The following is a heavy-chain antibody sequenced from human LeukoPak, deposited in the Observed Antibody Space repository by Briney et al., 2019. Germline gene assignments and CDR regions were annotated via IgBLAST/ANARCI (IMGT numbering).Heavy chain of an antibody. D-gene: IGHD6-6*01. Sequence: ASVKVSCKASGYTFTSYYMHWVRQAPGQGLEWMGIINPSGGSTSYAQKFQGRVTMTRDTSTSTVYMELSSLRSEDTAVYYCARGGGRGSSPHDAFDIWGQGTMVTVSS. CDR1: GYTFTSYY. J-gene: IGHJ3*02. CDR2: INPSGGST. CDR3: ARGGGRGSSPHDAFDI. V-gene: IGHV1-46*01.